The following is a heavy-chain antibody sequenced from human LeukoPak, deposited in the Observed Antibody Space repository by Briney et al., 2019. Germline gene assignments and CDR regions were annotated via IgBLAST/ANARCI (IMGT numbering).Heavy chain of an antibody. J-gene: IGHJ4*02. Sequence: ASVNVSCTASGYTFTIYVMYWVRQAPGQRLEWMGWINAGNGNTKYSQKFQGRVTIARDTSASTAYMELSSLRSEDTAVYYCARGAVAGPYYDYWGQGTLVTVSS. CDR3: ARGAVAGPYYDY. CDR1: GYTFTIYV. D-gene: IGHD6-19*01. CDR2: INAGNGNT. V-gene: IGHV1-3*01.